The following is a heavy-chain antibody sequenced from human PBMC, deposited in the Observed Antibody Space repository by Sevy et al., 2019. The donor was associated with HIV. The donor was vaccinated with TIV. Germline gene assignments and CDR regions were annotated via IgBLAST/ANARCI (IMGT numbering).Heavy chain of an antibody. CDR3: VREGMGGFCYSLDC. D-gene: IGHD3-16*01. CDR2: MNQDGTER. CDR1: GFSFSTYW. Sequence: GGSLRLSCAASGFSFSTYWMTWVRQAPGKGLEWVATMNQDGTERDYVDSVKGRFTISRDNTKTSLFLQMNSLSAEDTGVYYCVREGMGGFCYSLDCWGQGTLVTVS. V-gene: IGHV3-7*01. J-gene: IGHJ4*02.